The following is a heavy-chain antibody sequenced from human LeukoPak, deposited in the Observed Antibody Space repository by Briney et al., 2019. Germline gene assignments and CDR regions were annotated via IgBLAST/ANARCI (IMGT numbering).Heavy chain of an antibody. J-gene: IGHJ3*02. CDR3: ARDSMGDTAMVVAFDI. CDR1: GYTFTSYY. D-gene: IGHD5-18*01. Sequence: ASVKVSCKASGYTFTSYYMHWVRQAPGQGLEWMGIINPSGGSTSYAQKFQGRVTMTRDMSTSTVYMELSSLRSEDTAVYYCARDSMGDTAMVVAFDIWGQGTMVTVSS. V-gene: IGHV1-46*01. CDR2: INPSGGST.